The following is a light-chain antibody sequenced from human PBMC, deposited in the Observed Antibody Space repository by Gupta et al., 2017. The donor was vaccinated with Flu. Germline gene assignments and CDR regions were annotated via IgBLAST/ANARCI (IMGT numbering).Light chain of an antibody. CDR1: RNNVGNQG. Sequence: NRNNVGNQGAAWLQQHQGHPPKLLSYRNNNRPSGISERFSASRSGNTASLTITGLQPEDEADYYCSAWDSSLSAVVFGGGTKLTVL. CDR3: SAWDSSLSAVV. J-gene: IGLJ2*01. V-gene: IGLV10-54*04. CDR2: RNN.